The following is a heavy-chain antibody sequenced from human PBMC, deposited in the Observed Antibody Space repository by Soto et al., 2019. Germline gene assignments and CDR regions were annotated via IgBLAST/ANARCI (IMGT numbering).Heavy chain of an antibody. D-gene: IGHD3-10*01. CDR1: GFTFGSRA. CDR3: ARGSTDSYPGSRIFDF. V-gene: IGHV3-23*01. CDR2: ITDTGGDA. Sequence: EVQLLESGGGLVQPGGSLRLSCAASGFTFGSRAMSWVRQAPGEGLEWVSTITDTGGDAKYADSVRGRFTISRDNSKNTLHLQMSSLRAEDSAVYYCARGSTDSYPGSRIFDFWGRGTLVTVSS. J-gene: IGHJ4*02.